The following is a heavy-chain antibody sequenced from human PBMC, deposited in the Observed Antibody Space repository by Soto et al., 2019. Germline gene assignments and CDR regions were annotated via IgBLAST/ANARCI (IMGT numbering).Heavy chain of an antibody. V-gene: IGHV1-69*08. CDR1: GGTFSSYT. CDR2: IIPILGIA. D-gene: IGHD2-15*01. J-gene: IGHJ4*02. CDR3: ARDVCSGCSCYADY. Sequence: QVQLVQSGAEVKKPGSSVKVSCKASGGTFSSYTISWVRQAPGQGLEWMGRIIPILGIANYAQKFQGRVTITADKSTSTAYMELSSLRSEDTAVYYCARDVCSGCSCYADYWGQGTLVTVSS.